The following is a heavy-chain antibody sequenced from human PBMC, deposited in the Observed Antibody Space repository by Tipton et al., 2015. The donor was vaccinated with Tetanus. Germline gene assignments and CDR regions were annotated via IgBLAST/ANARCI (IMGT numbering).Heavy chain of an antibody. Sequence: LRLSCTASGGSLISGGYYWSWIRQHPGEGLEWIGYISHSGTTYYNPSLKSRVTISLDTSKNQFSLKLSSVTAADTAVYYCARHDTFIWFGQFGAFDIWGQGTMVTVSS. V-gene: IGHV4-31*02. CDR1: GGSLISGGYY. D-gene: IGHD3-10*01. CDR2: ISHSGTT. J-gene: IGHJ3*02. CDR3: ARHDTFIWFGQFGAFDI.